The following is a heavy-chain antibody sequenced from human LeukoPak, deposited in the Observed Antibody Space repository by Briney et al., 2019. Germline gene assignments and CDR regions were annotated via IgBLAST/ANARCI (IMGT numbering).Heavy chain of an antibody. CDR1: GYTFSNYA. J-gene: IGHJ4*02. V-gene: IGHV3-23*01. Sequence: GGSLRLSCAASGYTFSNYAMSWARQAPGKGLEWVSAISGSGGSTYYADSVKGRFTISRDNSKNTLYLQMNSLRAEDTAVYYCTKGTIWLPFDYWGQGTMVTVSS. CDR3: TKGTIWLPFDY. D-gene: IGHD5-18*01. CDR2: ISGSGGST.